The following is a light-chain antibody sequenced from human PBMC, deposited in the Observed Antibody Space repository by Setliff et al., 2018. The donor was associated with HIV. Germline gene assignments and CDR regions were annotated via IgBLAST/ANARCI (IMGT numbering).Light chain of an antibody. J-gene: IGLJ1*01. Sequence: QSVLTQPASVSGSPGQSITISCTGSITDIGNYESVSWYQQHPGKAPKLMIYEVSNRPSGVSDRFSGSKSGSTASLTISGLQAEDEADYYCGSYTSTTSYVFGSGTKVTVL. V-gene: IGLV2-14*01. CDR1: ITDIGNYES. CDR2: EVS. CDR3: GSYTSTTSYV.